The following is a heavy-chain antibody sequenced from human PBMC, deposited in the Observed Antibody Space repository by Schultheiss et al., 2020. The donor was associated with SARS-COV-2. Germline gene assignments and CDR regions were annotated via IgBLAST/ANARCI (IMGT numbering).Heavy chain of an antibody. V-gene: IGHV3-11*01. CDR3: ARVKGTAMIDY. D-gene: IGHD5-18*01. Sequence: GASLKISCAASGFTFSDYYMSWIRQAPGKGLEWVSYISSSGSTIYYADSVKGRFTISRDNAKNSLYLQMNSLRAEDTTVYYCARVKGTAMIDYWGQGTLVTVSS. J-gene: IGHJ4*02. CDR2: ISSSGSTI. CDR1: GFTFSDYY.